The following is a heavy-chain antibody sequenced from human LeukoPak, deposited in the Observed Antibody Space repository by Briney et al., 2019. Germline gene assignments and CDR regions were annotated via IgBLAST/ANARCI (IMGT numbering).Heavy chain of an antibody. CDR1: GFTFSSYG. V-gene: IGHV3-23*01. CDR3: ATWAPSAALFDY. Sequence: PGGSLRLSCAASGFTFSSYGMHWVRQAPGKGLEWVSAISGSGGSTYYADSVKGRFTISRDNSKNTLYPQMNSLRAEDTAVYYCATWAPSAALFDYWGQGTLVTVSS. D-gene: IGHD6-13*01. J-gene: IGHJ4*02. CDR2: ISGSGGST.